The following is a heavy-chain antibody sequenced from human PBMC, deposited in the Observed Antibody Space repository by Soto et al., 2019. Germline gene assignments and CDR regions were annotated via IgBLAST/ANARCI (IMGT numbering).Heavy chain of an antibody. D-gene: IGHD2-15*01. CDR1: GYTFTSYY. V-gene: IGHV1-46*03. Sequence: ASVKVSCKASGYTFTSYYMHWVRQAPGQGLEWMGIINPSGGSTSYAQKFQGRVTMTRDTSTSTVYMELSSLRSEDTAVYYCARDNNVVVVAATYWMNYYYYYGMDVWGQGTTVTVSS. CDR3: ARDNNVVVVAATYWMNYYYYYGMDV. CDR2: INPSGGST. J-gene: IGHJ6*02.